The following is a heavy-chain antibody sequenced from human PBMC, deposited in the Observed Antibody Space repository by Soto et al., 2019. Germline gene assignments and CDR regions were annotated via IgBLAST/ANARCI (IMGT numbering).Heavy chain of an antibody. V-gene: IGHV4-31*03. CDR2: IYYSGST. CDR3: ARDLIDGYFDC. Sequence: QVQLQESGPGLVKPSQTLSLTCTVSGGSINSGAYYWSWIRQHPGKGLEWIGYIYYSGSTYYNPALKSRVTISVDTSKNQFSLKLSSVAAADTAVYYWARDLIDGYFDCWGQGTLVTVSS. J-gene: IGHJ4*02. CDR1: GGSINSGAYY.